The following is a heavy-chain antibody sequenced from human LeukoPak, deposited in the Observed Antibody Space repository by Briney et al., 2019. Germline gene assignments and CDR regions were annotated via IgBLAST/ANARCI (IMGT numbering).Heavy chain of an antibody. J-gene: IGHJ3*02. V-gene: IGHV3-33*01. Sequence: PERSLRLSCVASGFTFSTYTMHRVRQAPGKGLEWVAVVWYDGSNKYYADSVKGRFTVSRDNAKSTLYVQMNSLRAEDTAVYYCARARWECEGFDIWGQGTKVTVSS. D-gene: IGHD1-26*01. CDR2: VWYDGSNK. CDR3: ARARWECEGFDI. CDR1: GFTFSTYT.